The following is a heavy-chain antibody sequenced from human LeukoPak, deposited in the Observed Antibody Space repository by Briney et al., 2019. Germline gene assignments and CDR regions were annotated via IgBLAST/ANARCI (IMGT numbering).Heavy chain of an antibody. Sequence: ASVKVSCKASGGTFSSYAISWVRQAPGQGLEWMGGIIPMYGSADYAQKFQGRVTMTRDTSISTAYMELSRLRSDDTAVYYCAREVPRPYSGYERGIDYWGQGTLVTVSS. V-gene: IGHV1-69*05. J-gene: IGHJ4*02. CDR2: IIPMYGSA. CDR3: AREVPRPYSGYERGIDY. D-gene: IGHD5-12*01. CDR1: GGTFSSYA.